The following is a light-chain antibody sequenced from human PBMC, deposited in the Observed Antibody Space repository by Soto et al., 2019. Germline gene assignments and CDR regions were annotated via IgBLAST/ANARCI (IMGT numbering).Light chain of an antibody. J-gene: IGKJ1*01. Sequence: DIQMTQSPSTLSASVGDRVTITCRASQSIGSWLAWYQQKPGKAPKFLIYKASTLESGVPSRFSGSGSGTEFTLIISSLQLDDFATYYCQQYETYWTFGQGTKVEIK. CDR1: QSIGSW. CDR2: KAS. CDR3: QQYETYWT. V-gene: IGKV1-5*03.